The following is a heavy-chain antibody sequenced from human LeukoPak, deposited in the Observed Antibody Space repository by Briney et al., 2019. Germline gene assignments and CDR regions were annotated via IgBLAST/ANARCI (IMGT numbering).Heavy chain of an antibody. Sequence: GRSLRLSCATSRFIFSSYWMTWVRRTPGKGLEWVASINQDGSDKYYVDSVKGRFTISRDNAKKSLYLEMSSLRAEDTAVYYCVRGNDYGGPHYWGQGTLVTVSS. CDR2: INQDGSDK. CDR1: RFIFSSYW. V-gene: IGHV3-7*01. J-gene: IGHJ4*02. CDR3: VRGNDYGGPHY. D-gene: IGHD4-23*01.